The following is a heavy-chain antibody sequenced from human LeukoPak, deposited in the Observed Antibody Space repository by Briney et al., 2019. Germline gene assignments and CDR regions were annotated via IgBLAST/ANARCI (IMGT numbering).Heavy chain of an antibody. Sequence: APVKVSCKASGYTFTRYDINWVRQATGQGLEWVGWMNPNSGNTGYAQKFQGRVTITRNTSISTAYMELSSLRSEDTAVYYCARGLRFLEWLLFDYWGQGTLVTVSS. CDR2: MNPNSGNT. J-gene: IGHJ4*02. CDR1: GYTFTRYD. CDR3: ARGLRFLEWLLFDY. V-gene: IGHV1-8*03. D-gene: IGHD3-3*01.